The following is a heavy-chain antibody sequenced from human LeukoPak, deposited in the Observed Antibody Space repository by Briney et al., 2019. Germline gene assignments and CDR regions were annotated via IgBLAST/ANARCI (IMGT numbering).Heavy chain of an antibody. D-gene: IGHD6-19*01. Sequence: GGSLRLPCAVSGFTFSSYGMHWVRQAPGKGLEWVAVISYDGSNKYYADSVKGRFTISRDNSKNTLYLQMNSLRAEDTAVYYCAKGIQWLVFGYYGMDVWGQGTTVTVSS. CDR2: ISYDGSNK. CDR3: AKGIQWLVFGYYGMDV. J-gene: IGHJ6*02. CDR1: GFTFSSYG. V-gene: IGHV3-30*18.